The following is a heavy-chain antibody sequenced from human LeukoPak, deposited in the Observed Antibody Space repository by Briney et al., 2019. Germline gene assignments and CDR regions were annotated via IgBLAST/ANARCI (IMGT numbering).Heavy chain of an antibody. J-gene: IGHJ4*02. CDR3: ARDHSSDYGFDY. Sequence: GGSLRLSCAASGFTFSAYGMHWVRQAPGKGLEWVAFIHYDGTITYYADSVKGRFTISRDSSKNTLFLQMNSLGAEDTAVYYCARDHSSDYGFDYWGQGTLVTVSS. V-gene: IGHV3-30*02. D-gene: IGHD4-17*01. CDR1: GFTFSAYG. CDR2: IHYDGTIT.